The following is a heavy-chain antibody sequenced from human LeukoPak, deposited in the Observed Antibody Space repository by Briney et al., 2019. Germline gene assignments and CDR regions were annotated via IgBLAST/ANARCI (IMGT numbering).Heavy chain of an antibody. D-gene: IGHD5-24*01. CDR3: ARAEDGYSNWFDP. Sequence: SETLSLTCTVSGGSISSGDYYWSWIRQPPGKGLEWIGYIYYSGSTYYNPSLKSRVTISVDTSKNQFSLKLSSVTAADTAVYYCARAEDGYSNWFDPGGQGTLVTVSS. V-gene: IGHV4-30-4*08. J-gene: IGHJ5*02. CDR2: IYYSGST. CDR1: GGSISSGDYY.